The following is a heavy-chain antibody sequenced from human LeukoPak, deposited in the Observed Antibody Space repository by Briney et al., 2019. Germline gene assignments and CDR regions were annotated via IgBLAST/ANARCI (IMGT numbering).Heavy chain of an antibody. D-gene: IGHD6-13*01. Sequence: SETLSLTCTVSGGSINSYYWSWIRQPPGKGLEWIGYIYYSGSTNYNPSLKSRVTISVDTSKNQFSLKLSSVTAADTAVYYCARVRQQLVQGRWFDPWGQGTLVTVSS. CDR1: GGSINSYY. V-gene: IGHV4-59*01. CDR2: IYYSGST. CDR3: ARVRQQLVQGRWFDP. J-gene: IGHJ5*02.